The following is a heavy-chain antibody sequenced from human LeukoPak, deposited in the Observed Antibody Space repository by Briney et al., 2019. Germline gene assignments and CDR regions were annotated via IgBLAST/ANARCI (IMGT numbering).Heavy chain of an antibody. V-gene: IGHV4-4*07. CDR2: MDTSGHT. Sequence: SETLSLTCIVSGGSISGYYWSWIRQPAGKVLEWIGHMDTSGHTNYNSSLMSRVTMSVDTSKNQFSLRLTSVTAADTAVYYCARHWSHSVAQFGRSYWFDPWGQGTLVTVSS. D-gene: IGHD2-15*01. CDR3: ARHWSHSVAQFGRSYWFDP. CDR1: GGSISGYY. J-gene: IGHJ5*02.